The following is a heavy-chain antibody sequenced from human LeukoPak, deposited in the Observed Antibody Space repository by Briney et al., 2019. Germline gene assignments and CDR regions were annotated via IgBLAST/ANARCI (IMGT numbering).Heavy chain of an antibody. J-gene: IGHJ4*02. D-gene: IGHD3-9*01. CDR2: ISYDGSTK. CDR1: GFTFRAYA. V-gene: IGHV3-30*04. CDR3: AREDQDYFDSSKSFDY. Sequence: PGGSLRLSCAASGFTFRAYAIHCVRQAPGQGLEWVAVISYDGSTKYSADSVKGRFTISRDNSENTVYLQMNSLRPEDTAVYYCAREDQDYFDSSKSFDYWGQGTLVTVSS.